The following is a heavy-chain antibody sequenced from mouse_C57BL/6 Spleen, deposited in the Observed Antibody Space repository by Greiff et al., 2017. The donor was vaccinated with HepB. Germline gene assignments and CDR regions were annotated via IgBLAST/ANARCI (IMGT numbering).Heavy chain of an antibody. CDR2: IYPGDGDT. Sequence: VQLQQSAPALVKPGASAKISCKASGYASSSSWMNWVKQRPGKGLEWIGRIYPGDGDTNYNGKSKGKATMTADKSSSTAYMQLSSLTTEASALYFCAREFGYWGEGATLSNSS. J-gene: IGHJ2*01. V-gene: IGHV1-82*01. CDR3: AREFGY. CDR1: GYASSSSW.